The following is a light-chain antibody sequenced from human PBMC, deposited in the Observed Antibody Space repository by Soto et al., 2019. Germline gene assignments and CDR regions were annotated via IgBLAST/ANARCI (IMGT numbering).Light chain of an antibody. J-gene: IGKJ1*01. CDR1: QNINTY. Sequence: DIQMTQSPSSLSAAVGDRVTIVCRASQNINTYLNWYQQKPGTAPKVLIYHASNLQSGVPSRFSGSGSGTEFTLTISSLQPDDFATYYCQQDNSYSFGQGTKVDIK. CDR2: HAS. V-gene: IGKV1-5*02. CDR3: QQDNSYS.